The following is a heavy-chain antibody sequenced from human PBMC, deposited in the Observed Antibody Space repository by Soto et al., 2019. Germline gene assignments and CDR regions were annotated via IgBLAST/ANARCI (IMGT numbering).Heavy chain of an antibody. V-gene: IGHV3-23*01. CDR1: GFTFSSYA. D-gene: IGHD6-19*01. Sequence: PGGSVRLSCAASGFTFSSYAMSWVRQAPGKGLEWVSAISGSGGSTYYADSVKGRFTISRDNSKNTLYLQMNSLRAEDTAVYYCAKDRSYSSGHPAFDIWGQGTMVTVSS. CDR3: AKDRSYSSGHPAFDI. CDR2: ISGSGGST. J-gene: IGHJ3*02.